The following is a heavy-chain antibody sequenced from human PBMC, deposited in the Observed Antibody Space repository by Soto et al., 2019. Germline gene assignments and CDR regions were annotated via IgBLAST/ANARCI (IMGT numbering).Heavy chain of an antibody. CDR2: ISYSGST. J-gene: IGHJ4*02. D-gene: IGHD6-25*01. V-gene: IGHV4-31*03. CDR3: ARLNSGWHQTFDS. Sequence: QVQLESSGPGLVKPSQTLSLTCTVSGGSISSVGYFWTWIRQHPAKGLEWIGHISYSGSTYFIPSLRSRLRLSVATSKTQFSLNLTSVTVADTALYYCARLNSGWHQTFDSWGQGTLVTVSS. CDR1: GGSISSVGYF.